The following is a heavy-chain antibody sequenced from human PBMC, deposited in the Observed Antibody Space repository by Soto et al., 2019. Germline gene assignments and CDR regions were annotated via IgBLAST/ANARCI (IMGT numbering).Heavy chain of an antibody. CDR1: GGTFSSYA. CDR3: ARIQLGYDAFDI. V-gene: IGHV1-69*13. J-gene: IGHJ3*02. Sequence: SVKVSCKASGGTFSSYAISWVRQAPGQGLEWMGGIIPIFGTANYAQKFQGRVTITADESTSTVYMELSSLRSEDTAVYYCARIQLGYDAFDIWGQGTMVTVSS. CDR2: IIPIFGTA. D-gene: IGHD6-6*01.